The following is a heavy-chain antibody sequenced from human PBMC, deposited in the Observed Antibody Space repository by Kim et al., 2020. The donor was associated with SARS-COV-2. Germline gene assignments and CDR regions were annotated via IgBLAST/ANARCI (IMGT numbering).Heavy chain of an antibody. D-gene: IGHD3-10*01. V-gene: IGHV4-59*13. CDR2: IYYSGST. J-gene: IGHJ6*02. Sequence: SETLSLTCTVSGGSISSYYWSWIRQPPGKGLEWIGYIYYSGSTNYNPSLKSRVTISVDTSKNQFSLKLSSVTAADTAVYYCASGEPLLYYGSGRQKPNYYYYGMDVWGQGTTVTVSS. CDR1: GGSISSYY. CDR3: ASGEPLLYYGSGRQKPNYYYYGMDV.